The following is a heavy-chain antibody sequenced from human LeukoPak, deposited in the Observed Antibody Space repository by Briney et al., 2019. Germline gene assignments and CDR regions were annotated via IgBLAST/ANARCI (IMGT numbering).Heavy chain of an antibody. CDR3: ARHYYGSGSYNDY. D-gene: IGHD3-10*01. CDR1: GITFSSYW. V-gene: IGHV3-7*01. Sequence: GGSLRLSCAASGITFSSYWMSWVRQAPGKGLEWVANIKQDGSEKNYVDFVKGRFTISRDNTKNSLYLQMNSLRAEDTAVYYCARHYYGSGSYNDYWGQGTLVTVSS. J-gene: IGHJ4*02. CDR2: IKQDGSEK.